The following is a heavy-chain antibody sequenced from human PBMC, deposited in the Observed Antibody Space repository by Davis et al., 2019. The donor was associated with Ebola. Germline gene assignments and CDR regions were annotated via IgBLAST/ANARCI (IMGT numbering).Heavy chain of an antibody. CDR1: GFTFSGSS. CDR2: ISVGTGAI. Sequence: GKSLKISCAASGFTFSGSSMNWVRRAPGKGLEWVSHISVGTGAIEYADSVKGRFTMSRDNAKNSLYLQMNSLRDEDTAVYYCARGRDYAFDIWGQGTTVTVSS. CDR3: ARGRDYAFDI. D-gene: IGHD2-21*02. J-gene: IGHJ3*02. V-gene: IGHV3-48*02.